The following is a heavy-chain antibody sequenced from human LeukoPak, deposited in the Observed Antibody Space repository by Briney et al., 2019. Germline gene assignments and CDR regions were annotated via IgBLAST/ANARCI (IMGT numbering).Heavy chain of an antibody. J-gene: IGHJ4*02. CDR2: ISWNSGSI. CDR3: AKDTYYYGSGSYYNLQLPDY. V-gene: IGHV3-9*01. D-gene: IGHD3-10*01. CDR1: GFTFDDYA. Sequence: GGSLRLSCAASGFTFDDYAMHWVRQAPGKGLEWVSGISWNSGSIGYADSVKGRFTISRDNAKNSLYLQMNSLRAEDTALYYCAKDTYYYGSGSYYNLQLPDYWGQGTLVTVSS.